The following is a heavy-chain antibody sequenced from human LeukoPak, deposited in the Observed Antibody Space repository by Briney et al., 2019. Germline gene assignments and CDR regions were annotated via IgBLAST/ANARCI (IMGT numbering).Heavy chain of an antibody. CDR1: GGSFSGYY. CDR3: ARDNPYCSSTSCSDY. D-gene: IGHD2-2*01. Sequence: SETPSLNCAVYGGSFSGYYWSWIRQPPGKGLEWIGEINHSGSTSYNPSLKSRVSISVDTSRNQFSLKLSSVTAADTAVYYCARDNPYCSSTSCSDYWGQGTLVTVSS. J-gene: IGHJ4*02. CDR2: INHSGST. V-gene: IGHV4-34*01.